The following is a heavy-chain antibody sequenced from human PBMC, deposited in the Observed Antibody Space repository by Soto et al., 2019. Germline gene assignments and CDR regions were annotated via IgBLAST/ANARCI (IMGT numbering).Heavy chain of an antibody. D-gene: IGHD3-16*01. Sequence: SETLSLTCAVYSGSFSGYYWSWIRQPPGKGLEWIGEIYHGLSIVYNPSLKSRVTISGGSSKNQFSLKLSSVTAADTAVYCCARHGGYYFDYWGQGTLVTVSS. V-gene: IGHV4-34*01. J-gene: IGHJ4*02. CDR2: IYHGLSI. CDR3: ARHGGYYFDY. CDR1: SGSFSGYY.